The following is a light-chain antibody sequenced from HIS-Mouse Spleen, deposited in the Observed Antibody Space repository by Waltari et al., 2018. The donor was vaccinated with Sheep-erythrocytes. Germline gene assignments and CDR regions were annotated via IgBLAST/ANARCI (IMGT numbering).Light chain of an antibody. J-gene: IGLJ2*01. CDR1: KLGDKY. CDR2: QDS. V-gene: IGLV3-1*01. Sequence: SYELTQPPSVSVSPGQTASITCPGDKLGDKYACWYQQKPGHSPVLVISQDSKRPSGIRERFSGSNSGTTATLTISGTQAMDEADYYCQAWDSSTVVFGGGTKLTVL. CDR3: QAWDSSTVV.